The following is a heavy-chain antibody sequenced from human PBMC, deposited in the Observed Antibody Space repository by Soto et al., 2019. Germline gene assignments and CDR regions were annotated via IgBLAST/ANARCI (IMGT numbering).Heavy chain of an antibody. CDR1: GGSISSSNW. Sequence: SETLSLTCAVAGGSISSSNWWSWVRQPPGKGLEWIGEIYHSGSTNYNPSLKSRVTISVDKSKNQFSLKLSSVTAADTAVYYCARVGCSSTSCSLIDYWGQGTLVTVSS. D-gene: IGHD2-2*01. CDR3: ARVGCSSTSCSLIDY. V-gene: IGHV4-4*02. J-gene: IGHJ4*02. CDR2: IYHSGST.